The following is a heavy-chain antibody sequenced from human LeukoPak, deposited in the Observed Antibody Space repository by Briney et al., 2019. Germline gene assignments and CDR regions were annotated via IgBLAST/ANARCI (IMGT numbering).Heavy chain of an antibody. V-gene: IGHV4-61*05. CDR2: IYYSGST. Sequence: SETLSLNCTVSGGSISSSSYYWGWIRQPPGKGLEWIGYIYYSGSTNYNPSLKSRVTISVDTSKNQFSLKLSSVTAADTAVYYCAMGCGERYYGSGSYYSCGGYFDYWGQGTLVTVSS. CDR3: AMGCGERYYGSGSYYSCGGYFDY. J-gene: IGHJ4*02. D-gene: IGHD3-10*01. CDR1: GGSISSSSYY.